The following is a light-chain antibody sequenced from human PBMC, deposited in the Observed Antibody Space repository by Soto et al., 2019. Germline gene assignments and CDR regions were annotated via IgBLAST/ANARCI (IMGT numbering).Light chain of an antibody. V-gene: IGKV1-39*01. CDR3: QQSYTAPSIT. CDR1: QSISSS. J-gene: IGKJ5*01. CDR2: GVS. Sequence: DIQMTQPPSSLSASVGDKVTISCRSSQSISSSLNWYQQKSGKAPNLLIYGVSRLQGGVPSRFSGSGSGTDFTLSISSLQPEDFATYYCQQSYTAPSITFGQGTRLEI.